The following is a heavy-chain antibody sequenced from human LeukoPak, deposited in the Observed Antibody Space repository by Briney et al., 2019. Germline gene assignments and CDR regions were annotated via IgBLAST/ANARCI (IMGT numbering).Heavy chain of an antibody. CDR3: AGEDIVVVPAAYDY. CDR1: GFTFSSYA. V-gene: IGHV3-30-3*01. Sequence: GGSLRLSCAASGFTFSSYAMHWVRQAPGKGLEWVAVISYDGSNKYYADSVKGRFTISRDNSKNTLHLQMNSLRAEDTAVYYCAGEDIVVVPAAYDYWGQGTLVTVSS. D-gene: IGHD2-2*01. J-gene: IGHJ4*02. CDR2: ISYDGSNK.